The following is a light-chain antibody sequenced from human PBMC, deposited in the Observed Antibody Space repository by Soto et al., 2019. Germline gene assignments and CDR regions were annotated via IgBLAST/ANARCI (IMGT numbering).Light chain of an antibody. CDR3: AAWDDHVSGPV. J-gene: IGLJ2*01. CDR2: GDH. Sequence: QAAVTQPPSASGTPGQRVTISCSGSSFNIGGNIVTWYQQLPGTAPKLLIYGDHQRPSGVPDRFSGSKSGTSASLAISGLLSEDAADYFCAAWDDHVSGPVFGGGTKLTVL. CDR1: SFNIGGNI. V-gene: IGLV1-44*01.